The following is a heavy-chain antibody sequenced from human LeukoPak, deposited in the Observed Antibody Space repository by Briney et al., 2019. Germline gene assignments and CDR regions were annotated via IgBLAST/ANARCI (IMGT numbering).Heavy chain of an antibody. D-gene: IGHD2-21*01. CDR3: ARDWSVVPGGARDYHYYYMDV. CDR2: INPNNAAT. CDR1: GYTFTAYY. Sequence: GASVTVSCKPSGYTFTAYYIHWVRQAPRQGLEWLGWINPNNAATKLTQKFQGRATMTRDTSMSTAYMELTRLRSDDTAVYYCARDWSVVPGGARDYHYYYMDVWGTGTTVTVSS. V-gene: IGHV1-2*02. J-gene: IGHJ6*03.